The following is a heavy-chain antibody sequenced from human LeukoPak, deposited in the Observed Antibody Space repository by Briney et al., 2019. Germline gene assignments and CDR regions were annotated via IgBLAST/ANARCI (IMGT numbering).Heavy chain of an antibody. J-gene: IGHJ5*02. CDR2: ISGSGGST. Sequence: GGSLRLSCAASGFTFTTYAMSWVRQAPGKGLEWVSAISGSGGSTYYADFVKGRFTISRDNSKNTLYLQLNSLRAEDTAVYYCARGPEDIVVVPAADNWFDPWGQGTLVTVSS. CDR3: ARGPEDIVVVPAADNWFDP. CDR1: GFTFTTYA. D-gene: IGHD2-2*01. V-gene: IGHV3-23*01.